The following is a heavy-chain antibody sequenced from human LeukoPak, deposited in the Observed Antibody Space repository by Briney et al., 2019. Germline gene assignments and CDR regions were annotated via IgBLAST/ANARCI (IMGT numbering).Heavy chain of an antibody. D-gene: IGHD5-18*01. Sequence: GGSLRLYCAASGFTFSSYEMNWLRQAPGKGLEWVSYISSSGSTIYYADSVKGRFAISRDNAKNSLYLQMNSLRAEDTAVYYCARGFWGSSYNWFDPWGQGTLVTVSS. CDR3: ARGFWGSSYNWFDP. J-gene: IGHJ5*02. CDR2: ISSSGSTI. CDR1: GFTFSSYE. V-gene: IGHV3-48*03.